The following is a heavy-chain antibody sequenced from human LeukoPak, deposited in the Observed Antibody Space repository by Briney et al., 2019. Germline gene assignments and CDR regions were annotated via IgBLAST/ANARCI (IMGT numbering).Heavy chain of an antibody. D-gene: IGHD6-19*01. Sequence: GGSLRLSCAASGFTFSSYAMSWVRQAPGKGLEWVSAISGSGGSTYYADSVKGRFTISRDNFKNTLYLQMNSLRAEDTAVYYCAKSAPLTPLTKRQWLAGDAFDIWGQGTMVTVSS. J-gene: IGHJ3*02. CDR1: GFTFSSYA. CDR2: ISGSGGST. CDR3: AKSAPLTPLTKRQWLAGDAFDI. V-gene: IGHV3-23*01.